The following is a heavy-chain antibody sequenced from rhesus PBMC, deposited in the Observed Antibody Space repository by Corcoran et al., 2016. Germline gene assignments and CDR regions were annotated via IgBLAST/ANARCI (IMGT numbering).Heavy chain of an antibody. D-gene: IGHD2-39*01. J-gene: IGHJ1*01. Sequence: QVQLQESGPGLVKPSETLSLTCGVSGGSISRTNWRSWLRPPPGKGLEWIGNIGGSSGSTYYNPSLKSRVTISKDTSKNQFSLKLSSVTAADTAVYYCAIISYAGDFEFWGQGALVTVSS. CDR3: AIISYAGDFEF. V-gene: IGHV4-65*02. CDR2: IGGSSGST. CDR1: GGSISRTNW.